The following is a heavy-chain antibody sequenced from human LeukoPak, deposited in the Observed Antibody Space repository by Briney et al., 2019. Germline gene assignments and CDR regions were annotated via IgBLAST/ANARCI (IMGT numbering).Heavy chain of an antibody. CDR2: ISGDGGST. V-gene: IGHV3-43*02. CDR1: GFTFDDYA. Sequence: PGGSLKLSCAASGFTFDDYAMHWVRQAPGKGLEWVSLISGDGGSTYYADSVKGRFTISRDNSKNSLCLQMNSLRTEDTALYYCGADIEIAAAGSDTYYYYYMDVWGKGTTVTVSS. D-gene: IGHD6-13*01. J-gene: IGHJ6*03. CDR3: GADIEIAAAGSDTYYYYYMDV.